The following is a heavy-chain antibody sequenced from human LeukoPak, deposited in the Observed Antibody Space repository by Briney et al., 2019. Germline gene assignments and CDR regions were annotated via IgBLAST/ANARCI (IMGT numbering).Heavy chain of an antibody. CDR2: ISGSGGST. D-gene: IGHD1-26*01. CDR1: GFTFSNYA. Sequence: GGFLRLSCVVSGFTFSNYAMTWVRQAPGKGLEWVSGISGSGGSTYYADFVKGRSTISRDNSKNTLYLQMNRLRAEDTALYYCAKDTQNYGSAPFDYWGQGTLVTVSS. V-gene: IGHV3-23*01. CDR3: AKDTQNYGSAPFDY. J-gene: IGHJ4*02.